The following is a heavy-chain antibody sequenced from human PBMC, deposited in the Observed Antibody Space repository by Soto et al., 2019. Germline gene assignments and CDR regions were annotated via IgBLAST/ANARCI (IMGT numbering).Heavy chain of an antibody. J-gene: IGHJ4*02. CDR1: GGSLRSTSYY. CDR3: AKPAGSSGWYQAPFDF. Sequence: QLQLQESGPGLVKPSETLSLTCTVSGGSLRSTSYYWGWIRQPPGKGLEWIGNVYYSGSTYYNTPLESRVTISVDTSKNQFSLNLSSVTAEETAVYYCAKPAGSSGWYQAPFDFWGQGTLVTVSS. D-gene: IGHD6-13*01. V-gene: IGHV4-39*01. CDR2: VYYSGST.